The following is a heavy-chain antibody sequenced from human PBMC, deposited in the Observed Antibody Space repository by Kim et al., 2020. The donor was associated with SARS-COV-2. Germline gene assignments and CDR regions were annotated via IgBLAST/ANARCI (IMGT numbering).Heavy chain of an antibody. Sequence: SETLSLTCAVYGGSFSGYYWSWIRQPPGKGLEWIGEINHSGSTNYNPSLKSRVTISVDTSKNQFSLKLSSVTAADTAVYYCARGRGYYYDSSGYYPDYWGQGTLVTVSS. D-gene: IGHD3-22*01. CDR2: INHSGST. J-gene: IGHJ4*02. CDR3: ARGRGYYYDSSGYYPDY. CDR1: GGSFSGYY. V-gene: IGHV4-34*01.